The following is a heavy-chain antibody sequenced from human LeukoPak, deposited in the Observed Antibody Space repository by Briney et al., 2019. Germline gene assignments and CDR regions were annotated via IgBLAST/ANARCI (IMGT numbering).Heavy chain of an antibody. CDR1: GYTFSSYA. CDR2: ISAYNGNT. CDR3: ARVDSTMITNWFDP. D-gene: IGHD3-22*01. J-gene: IGHJ5*02. Sequence: ASAKVSCKASGYTFSSYAISWVRQAPGQGLEWMGWISAYNGNTNYAQKVQGRVTMTTDTSTSTAYMELRSLRSDDTAVYYCARVDSTMITNWFDPWGQGTLVTVSS. V-gene: IGHV1-18*01.